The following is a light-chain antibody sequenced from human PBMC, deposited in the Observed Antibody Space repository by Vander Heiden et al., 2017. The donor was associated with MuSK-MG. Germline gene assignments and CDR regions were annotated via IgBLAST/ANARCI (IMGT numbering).Light chain of an antibody. V-gene: IGKV1-39*01. CDR1: QSISSY. J-gene: IGKJ1*01. Sequence: DIQIAQSPSSLSASVGDRVTITCRASQSISSYLNWYQQKPGKAPKLLIYAASSLQSGVPSRFSCSGSAPDFTLTISRLQPQDFPTYYFQQRDSTPRTFGQWTKVEIK. CDR2: AAS. CDR3: QQRDSTPRT.